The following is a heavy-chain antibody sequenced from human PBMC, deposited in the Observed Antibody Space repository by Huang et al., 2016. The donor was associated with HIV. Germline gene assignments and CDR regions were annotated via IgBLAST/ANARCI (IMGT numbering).Heavy chain of an antibody. V-gene: IGHV4-34*01. Sequence: QVQLQQWGAGLLKPSETLSLTCAVYGGSFSGYYWSWIRQSPGTGLEWIGEINHSGSTTYNPSLKSRLTISVDTSKNQFSLKLSSVTAADTAVYYCARERMMSWLDDHDAFDIWGQGTMVTVSS. CDR3: ARERMMSWLDDHDAFDI. CDR1: GGSFSGYY. J-gene: IGHJ3*02. D-gene: IGHD1-1*01. CDR2: INHSGST.